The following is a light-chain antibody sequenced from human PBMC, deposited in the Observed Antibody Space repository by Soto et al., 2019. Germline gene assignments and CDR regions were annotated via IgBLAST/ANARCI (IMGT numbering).Light chain of an antibody. J-gene: IGLJ1*01. CDR3: CSFTSITPYV. Sequence: QSVLTQPSSLSGSLGQSITISCTGTISDVGAYNYVSWYQQQPGKAPKLMISEVSNRPSGVSNRFSGSKSGNTASLIISGLQAEDEADYYCCSFTSITPYVFGTGTKVTVL. CDR2: EVS. CDR1: ISDVGAYNY. V-gene: IGLV2-14*01.